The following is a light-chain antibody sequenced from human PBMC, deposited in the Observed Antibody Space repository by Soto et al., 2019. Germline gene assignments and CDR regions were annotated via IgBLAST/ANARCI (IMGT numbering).Light chain of an antibody. CDR3: QQLNGYPLT. Sequence: DIQLTQSPSFLSASVGDRVTITCRASQGISSYLAWYQQKPGKAPKLLIYAASTLQSGVPSRFSGSGSGTEFTLIISSVQPADFATYYCQQLNGYPLTFGGGTKVESK. V-gene: IGKV1-9*01. J-gene: IGKJ4*01. CDR2: AAS. CDR1: QGISSY.